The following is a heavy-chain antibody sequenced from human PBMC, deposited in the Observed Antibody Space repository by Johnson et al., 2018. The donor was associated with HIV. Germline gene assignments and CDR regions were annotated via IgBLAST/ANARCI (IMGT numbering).Heavy chain of an antibody. CDR1: GFTFDDYA. Sequence: EVQLVESGGVVVQSGGSLRLSCAASGFTFDDYAMHWVRQAPGKGLEWVSLISWDGGSTYYADSVKGRFTMSRDNSKNSLYLQMNSLRAEDTALYYCVRGHFDSSGFYSDAFDIWGQGTVVTVSS. J-gene: IGHJ3*02. CDR3: VRGHFDSSGFYSDAFDI. V-gene: IGHV3-43D*03. CDR2: ISWDGGST. D-gene: IGHD3-22*01.